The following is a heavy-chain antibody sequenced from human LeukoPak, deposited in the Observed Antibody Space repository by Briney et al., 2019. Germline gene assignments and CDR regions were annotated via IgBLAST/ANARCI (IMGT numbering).Heavy chain of an antibody. D-gene: IGHD6-19*01. Sequence: GESLRLSCSASGFTFSSYALHWVRQAPGKGLESVSAISSNGGSTSCADSVKGRFTISRDNSKNTLYLQMSSLRAEDTAVYYCVKDWGRGWYRFDCWGQGTLVTVSS. V-gene: IGHV3-64D*09. CDR3: VKDWGRGWYRFDC. CDR1: GFTFSSYA. CDR2: ISSNGGST. J-gene: IGHJ4*02.